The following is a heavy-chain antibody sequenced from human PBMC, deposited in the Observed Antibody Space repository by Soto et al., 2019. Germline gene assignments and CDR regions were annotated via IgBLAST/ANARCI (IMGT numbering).Heavy chain of an antibody. J-gene: IGHJ6*03. CDR1: GGSISSSSYY. V-gene: IGHV4-39*01. CDR3: ARHAYSSSSSRYYYYYYMDV. Sequence: SETLSLTCTVSGGSISSSSYYWGWIRQPPGKGLEWIGSIYYSGSTYYNPSLKSRVTISVDTSKNQFSLKLSSVTAADTAVYYCARHAYSSSSSRYYYYYYMDVWGKGTTVTVSS. D-gene: IGHD6-6*01. CDR2: IYYSGST.